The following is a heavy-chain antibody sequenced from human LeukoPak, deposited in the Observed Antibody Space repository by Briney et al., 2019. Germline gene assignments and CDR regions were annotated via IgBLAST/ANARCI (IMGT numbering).Heavy chain of an antibody. J-gene: IGHJ4*02. CDR1: GFTFSGYW. D-gene: IGHD3-22*01. Sequence: GGSLRLSCAASGFTFSGYWMSWVRQAPGKGLEWVANIKQDGSEKYYVDSVKGRFTISRDNAKNSLYLQMNSLRAEDTAVYYCARVGSGYYLTLVDFDYWGQGTLVTVSS. CDR3: ARVGSGYYLTLVDFDY. CDR2: IKQDGSEK. V-gene: IGHV3-7*03.